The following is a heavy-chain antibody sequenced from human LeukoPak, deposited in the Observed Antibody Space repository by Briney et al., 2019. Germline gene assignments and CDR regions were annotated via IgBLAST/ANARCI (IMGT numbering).Heavy chain of an antibody. V-gene: IGHV4-34*01. CDR1: GGSFSGYY. CDR2: INHSGST. J-gene: IGHJ4*02. D-gene: IGHD6-6*01. Sequence: SETLSLTCAVYGGSFSGYYWSWIRQPPGKGLEWIGEINHSGSTNYNPSLKSRVTISVDTSKNQFSLTLTSVTAADTAVYYCARDVGARLPGYWGQGTLVTVSS. CDR3: ARDVGARLPGY.